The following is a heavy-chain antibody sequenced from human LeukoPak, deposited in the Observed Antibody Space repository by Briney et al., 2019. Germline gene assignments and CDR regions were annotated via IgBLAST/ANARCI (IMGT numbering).Heavy chain of an antibody. CDR2: VSGSGGIT. D-gene: IGHD6-19*01. CDR3: AKTTAGNSSGRNPGWPVDY. J-gene: IGHJ4*02. CDR1: GFTFNSYA. V-gene: IGHV3-23*01. Sequence: GFLRLSCAASGFTFNSYAMTWVRQAPGKGLEWVSHVSGSGGITYYADSVKGRFTIFRDNSKNTLYLQMNSLRADDTAVYYCAKTTAGNSSGRNPGWPVDYWGQGALVTVSS.